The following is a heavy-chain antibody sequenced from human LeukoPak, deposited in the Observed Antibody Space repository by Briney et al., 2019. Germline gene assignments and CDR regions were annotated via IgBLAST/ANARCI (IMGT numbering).Heavy chain of an antibody. CDR1: GYSFTSYW. J-gene: IGHJ4*02. Sequence: GESLKISCKGSGYSFTSYWIGWVRQMPGKDLERMGIIHPGDSETRYSPSFQGQVSISADKSITTAYLQWSSLKASDTAMYYCARQSRVSGSWYIIDYWGQGTLVTVSS. CDR3: ARQSRVSGSWYIIDY. D-gene: IGHD6-13*01. CDR2: IHPGDSET. V-gene: IGHV5-51*01.